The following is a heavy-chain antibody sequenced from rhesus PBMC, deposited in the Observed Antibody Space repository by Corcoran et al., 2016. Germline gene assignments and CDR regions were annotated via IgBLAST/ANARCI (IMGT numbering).Heavy chain of an antibody. CDR3: AKHTGFSFDY. Sequence: QVQLQESGPGLVKASETLTLTCAVSGGSISGNYWRWVRHPPGQGLEWIGQINGNRGTTDYKPSLKSRVTISKDASKNQFSLKLSSVTAADTAVYYCAKHTGFSFDYWGQGVPVTVSS. D-gene: IGHD3-3*01. CDR1: GGSISGNY. J-gene: IGHJ4*01. V-gene: IGHV4-80*01. CDR2: INGNRGTT.